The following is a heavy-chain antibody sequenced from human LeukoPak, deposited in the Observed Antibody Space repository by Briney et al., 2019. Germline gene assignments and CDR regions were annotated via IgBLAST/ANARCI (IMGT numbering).Heavy chain of an antibody. D-gene: IGHD6-19*01. CDR2: IYPGDSDI. Sequence: GESLKISCKGSGYSFISYWIVWVRQMPGKGLEWMGIIYPGDSDIRYSPSFQGQVSISADKSISTAYLQWSSLEASDTAIYYCARQGAAGRGYYFDYWGPGTLVTVSS. J-gene: IGHJ4*02. CDR3: ARQGAAGRGYYFDY. CDR1: GYSFISYW. V-gene: IGHV5-51*01.